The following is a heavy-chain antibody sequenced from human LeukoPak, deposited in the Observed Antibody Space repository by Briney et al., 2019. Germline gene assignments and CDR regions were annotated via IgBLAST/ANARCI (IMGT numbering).Heavy chain of an antibody. CDR3: ARGQEVVAENYFDY. V-gene: IGHV4-61*02. CDR1: GGSISSGSYY. D-gene: IGHD5-12*01. Sequence: SETLSLTCTVSGGSISSGSYYWSWIRQPAGKGLEWIGRIYPSGTTNYNPSLKSRVTISVDTSKNQFSLELRSVTAADTAVYYCARGQEVVAENYFDYWGQGTLVTVSS. J-gene: IGHJ4*02. CDR2: IYPSGTT.